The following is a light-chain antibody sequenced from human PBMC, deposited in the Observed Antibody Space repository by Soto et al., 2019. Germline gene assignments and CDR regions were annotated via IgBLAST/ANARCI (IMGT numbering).Light chain of an antibody. J-gene: IGKJ1*01. CDR3: QQYSSSPWT. CDR1: QSVSSSY. V-gene: IGKV3-20*01. Sequence: EIVLTQSPGTLSLSPGERATLSCRASQSVSSSYLAWYQQKPGQAPRLLIYGASSRATGIPDRFSGSGSGTDFTLTINRLEPEDFALYYCQQYSSSPWTFGQGTKVEIK. CDR2: GAS.